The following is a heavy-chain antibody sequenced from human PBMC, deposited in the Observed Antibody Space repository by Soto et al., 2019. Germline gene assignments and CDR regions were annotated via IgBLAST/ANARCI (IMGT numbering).Heavy chain of an antibody. CDR2: IYPSNSET. D-gene: IGHD3-10*01. CDR3: ARPGRSGTFYRFDY. V-gene: IGHV5-51*01. CDR1: GYAFTNFW. Sequence: GESLKTSCXGSGYAFTNFWVAWVRQTPGKGLEWMGIIYPSNSETRYSPPFQGRVTISVDKSTSTSYLQWSSLKASDTAMYYCARPGRSGTFYRFDYWGQGTPVTVSS. J-gene: IGHJ4*02.